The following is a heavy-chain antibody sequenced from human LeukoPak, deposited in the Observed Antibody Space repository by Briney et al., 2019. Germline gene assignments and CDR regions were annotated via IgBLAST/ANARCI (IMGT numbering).Heavy chain of an antibody. J-gene: IGHJ5*02. Sequence: GESLKISCKGSGYSFISYWIGWVRQMPGKGLEWMGIIYPGDSDTRYSPSFQGQVTVSADKSISTAYLQWSSLKASDTAMYYCARLSPMVRGVIITRRYNWFDPWGQGTLVTVSS. D-gene: IGHD3-10*01. CDR2: IYPGDSDT. V-gene: IGHV5-51*01. CDR1: GYSFISYW. CDR3: ARLSPMVRGVIITRRYNWFDP.